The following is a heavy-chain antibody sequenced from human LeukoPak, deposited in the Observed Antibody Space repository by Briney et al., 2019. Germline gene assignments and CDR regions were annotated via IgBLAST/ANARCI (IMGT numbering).Heavy chain of an antibody. J-gene: IGHJ4*02. Sequence: GGSLRLSCAASGFTFSSYSMNWVRQAPGKGLEWISSISSSSSYIYYADSVKGRFTISRDNAKNSLYLQMNSLGAEDTAVYYCARDLMVYAAFDYWGQGTLVTVSS. CDR3: ARDLMVYAAFDY. D-gene: IGHD2-8*01. CDR2: ISSSSSYI. CDR1: GFTFSSYS. V-gene: IGHV3-21*01.